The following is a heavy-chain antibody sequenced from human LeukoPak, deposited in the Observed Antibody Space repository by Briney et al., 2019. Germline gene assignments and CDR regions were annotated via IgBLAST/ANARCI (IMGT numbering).Heavy chain of an antibody. CDR2: IYYSGST. CDR1: GGSISSSSYY. D-gene: IGHD2-2*01. Sequence: KSSETLSLTCTVSGGSISSSSYYWGWIRQPPGKGLEWIGSIYYSGSTYYNPSLKSRVTISVDTSKNQFSLKLSSVTAADTAVYYCARDRQGYCSSTSCWDNWFDPWGQGTLDTVSS. J-gene: IGHJ5*02. V-gene: IGHV4-39*07. CDR3: ARDRQGYCSSTSCWDNWFDP.